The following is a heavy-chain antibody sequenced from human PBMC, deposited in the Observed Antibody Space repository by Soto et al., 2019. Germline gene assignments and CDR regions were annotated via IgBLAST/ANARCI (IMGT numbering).Heavy chain of an antibody. Sequence: QVQLVQSGAEVKKPGASVKVSCKASGYTFSSYGISWVRQAPGQGLEWRGWISAYNGNTNYAQTLQGRVTITTDTSTSTAYMELRSLRSDATAVYYCASSYCGGDCSVLYYYYGMDVWGQGTTVTVSS. CDR1: GYTFSSYG. CDR3: ASSYCGGDCSVLYYYYGMDV. D-gene: IGHD2-21*02. V-gene: IGHV1-18*01. J-gene: IGHJ6*02. CDR2: ISAYNGNT.